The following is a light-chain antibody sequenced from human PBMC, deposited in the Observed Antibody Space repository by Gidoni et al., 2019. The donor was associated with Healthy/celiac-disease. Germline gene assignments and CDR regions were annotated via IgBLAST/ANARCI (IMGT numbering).Light chain of an antibody. V-gene: IGKV1-5*01. Sequence: DIQMTQSPSTLSASVGDRVTITCRASQSISSWLAWYQQKPGKAPTLLIYDAASLESGVPSRFSGSGSGTEFTLTISSLQPDDFATYYCQQYNSYPWTFGQGTKVEIK. CDR2: DAA. J-gene: IGKJ1*01. CDR3: QQYNSYPWT. CDR1: QSISSW.